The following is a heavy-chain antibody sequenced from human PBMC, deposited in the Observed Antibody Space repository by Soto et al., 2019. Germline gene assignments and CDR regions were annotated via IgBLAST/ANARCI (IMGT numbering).Heavy chain of an antibody. V-gene: IGHV4-38-2*02. CDR2: ISHRGAT. D-gene: IGHD3-22*01. CDR3: VRYEYDSSGHDDEH. J-gene: IGHJ4*02. CDR1: GYSIDRGYY. Sequence: PSETLSLTCSVSGYSIDRGYYWGWIRQAPERGLEWIGSISHRGATSYTPSLKSRAIISLDTSNNQFTLRLTSVTVADTATYYCVRYEYDSSGHDDEHWGKGTLVTVSS.